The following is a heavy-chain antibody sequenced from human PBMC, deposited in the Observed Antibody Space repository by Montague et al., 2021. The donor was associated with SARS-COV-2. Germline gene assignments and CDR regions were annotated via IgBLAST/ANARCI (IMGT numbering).Heavy chain of an antibody. CDR1: RGSGKTYY. Sequence: SETLSLTCAVYRGSGKTYYWTWIRQAPGKGREGIGEINHSGTTRYNPYVKSRVTMSIDASKRQFSLRLNSVSAADTAVYFCARGRPVQGSIRHFESVSSGALDLWAPGSLVIVS. D-gene: IGHD4/OR15-4a*01. CDR3: ARGRPVQGSIRHFESVSSGALDL. CDR2: INHSGTT. V-gene: IGHV4-34*01. J-gene: IGHJ4*03.